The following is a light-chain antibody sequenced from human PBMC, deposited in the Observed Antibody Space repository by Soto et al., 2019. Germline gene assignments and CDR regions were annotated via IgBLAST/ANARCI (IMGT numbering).Light chain of an antibody. Sequence: QSALTQPASLSGSPGQSITISCTGPSSDVGNYDYVSWYQQYPGKAPKLMIYAVSRRPSGVSNRFSGSKSGNTASRTISGLQAEYEADYYCTSYTPSSTYVFGTGTKLTVL. V-gene: IGLV2-14*03. CDR3: TSYTPSSTYV. CDR1: SSDVGNYDY. CDR2: AVS. J-gene: IGLJ1*01.